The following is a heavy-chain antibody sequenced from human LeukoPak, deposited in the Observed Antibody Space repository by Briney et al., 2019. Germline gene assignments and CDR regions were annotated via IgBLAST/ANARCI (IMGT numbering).Heavy chain of an antibody. Sequence: SETLSLTCTVSGDSISSYYWSWVRQPAGKGLEWIGRIYTSGSTNYNPSLKSLVNMSVDTSKNQFSRKLSSVTAADSAVYYCARVRRAPPPDYYYYMDVWGKGTTVTVSS. J-gene: IGHJ6*03. V-gene: IGHV4-4*07. D-gene: IGHD3-10*01. CDR3: ARVRRAPPPDYYYYMDV. CDR2: IYTSGST. CDR1: GDSISSYY.